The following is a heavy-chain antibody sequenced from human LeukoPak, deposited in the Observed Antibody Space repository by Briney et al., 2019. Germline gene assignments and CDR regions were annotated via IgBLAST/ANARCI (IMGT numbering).Heavy chain of an antibody. D-gene: IGHD2-15*01. CDR2: ISSSSSYI. CDR3: ASDPGSGGSC. CDR1: GFTFSSRT. Sequence: GGSLRLSCAASGFTFSSRTMNWVRQAPGKGLEWVSSISSSSSYIYYADSVKGRFTISRDNAKNSLYLQMNSLGAEDTAVYYCASDPGSGGSCWGQGTLVTVSS. J-gene: IGHJ4*02. V-gene: IGHV3-21*01.